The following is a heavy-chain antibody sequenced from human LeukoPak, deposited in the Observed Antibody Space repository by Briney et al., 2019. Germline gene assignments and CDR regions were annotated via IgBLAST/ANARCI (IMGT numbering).Heavy chain of an antibody. CDR1: GFTFSNYG. V-gene: IGHV3-33*01. CDR2: IWYDGSYK. D-gene: IGHD3-10*01. CDR3: ARGAVRYPDY. Sequence: GGSLRLSCAASGFTFSNYGMHWVRQAPGKGLEWVAVIWYDGSYKYYADSVKGRFTVSRDNSKNTLYLQMISLRAEDTAVYYCARGAVRYPDYWGQGTLVTVSS. J-gene: IGHJ4*02.